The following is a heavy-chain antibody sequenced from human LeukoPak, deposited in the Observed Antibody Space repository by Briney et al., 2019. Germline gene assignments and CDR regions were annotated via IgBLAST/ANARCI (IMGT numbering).Heavy chain of an antibody. D-gene: IGHD6-13*01. CDR3: TKGGRIAAAGTDAPKFDY. Sequence: GASVKVSCKASGYTFTGYYMHWVRQAPGQGLEWMGWINPNSDGTNYAQKFQGRVTMTRDTSISTAYMELSRLRSDDTAVYYCTKGGRIAAAGTDAPKFDYWGQGTLVTVSS. CDR2: INPNSDGT. V-gene: IGHV1-2*02. J-gene: IGHJ4*02. CDR1: GYTFTGYY.